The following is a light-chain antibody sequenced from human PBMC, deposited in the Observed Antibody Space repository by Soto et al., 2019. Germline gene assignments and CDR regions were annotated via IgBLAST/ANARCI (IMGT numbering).Light chain of an antibody. Sequence: ENVLTQSPGTLSLSPGYRATLFWMARQSLTNPYIAWYQQKPGQAPRLLIYDAYNRATGIPARFSGSGSGTDFTLTISSLEPEDFAVYYCQPRSNWPQTVGQGTKVEIK. CDR2: DAY. CDR3: QPRSNWPQT. CDR1: QSLTNPY. J-gene: IGKJ1*01. V-gene: IGKV3-11*01.